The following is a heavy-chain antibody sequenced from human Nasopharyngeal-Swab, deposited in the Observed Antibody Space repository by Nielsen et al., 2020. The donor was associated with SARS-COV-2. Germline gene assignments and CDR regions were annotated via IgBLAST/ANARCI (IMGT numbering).Heavy chain of an antibody. V-gene: IGHV3-66*01. CDR2: IYSGGST. D-gene: IGHD4-23*01. Sequence: ESLKISCAASGFTVSSNYMSWVRQAPGKGLEWVSVIYSGGSTYYADSVKGRFTISRDNSKNTLYLQMNSLRAEDTAVYYCARVSPVANFDYWGQGTLVTVSS. CDR3: ARVSPVANFDY. CDR1: GFTVSSNY. J-gene: IGHJ4*02.